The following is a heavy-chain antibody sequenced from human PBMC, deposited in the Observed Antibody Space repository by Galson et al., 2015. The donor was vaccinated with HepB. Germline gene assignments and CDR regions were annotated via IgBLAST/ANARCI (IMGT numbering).Heavy chain of an antibody. J-gene: IGHJ6*02. CDR2: IYTSWST. CDR1: GGSISSYY. D-gene: IGHD4-11*01. V-gene: IGHV4-4*07. CDR3: ARTRYRPVTTDYYYGMDV. Sequence: SETLSLTCTVSGGSISSYYWSWIRQPAGKGLEWIGRIYTSWSTNYNPSLKSRVTMSVDTSKNQFSLKLSSVTAADTAVYHCARTRYRPVTTDYYYGMDVWGQGTTVTVSS.